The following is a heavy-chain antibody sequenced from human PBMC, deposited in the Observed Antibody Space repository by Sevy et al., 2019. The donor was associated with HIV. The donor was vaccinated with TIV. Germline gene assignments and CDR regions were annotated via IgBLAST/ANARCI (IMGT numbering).Heavy chain of an antibody. D-gene: IGHD6-19*01. CDR2: LSYDGGAQ. CDR3: TRDAGYSVGWYPSNY. J-gene: IGHJ4*02. CDR1: GFSVSSHA. V-gene: IGHV3-30*04. Sequence: GGSLRLSCAASGFSVSSHAMHWVRQAPGKGLEWVALLSYDGGAQYYVDSVKGRFSISGDNSKNFLYLQMNSLRPADTALYYCTRDAGYSVGWYPSNYWGQGTLVTVSS.